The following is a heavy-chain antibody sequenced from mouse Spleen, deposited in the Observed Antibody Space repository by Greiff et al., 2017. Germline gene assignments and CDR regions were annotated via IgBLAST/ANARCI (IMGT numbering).Heavy chain of an antibody. CDR1: GYTFTSYY. CDR2: INPSNGGT. Sequence: QVQLKESGAELVKPGASVKLSCKASGYTFTSYYMYWVKQRPGQGLEWIGEINPSNGGTNFNEKFKSKATLTVDKSSSTAYMQLSSLTSEDSAVYYCTRCYYDYDAYWYFDVWGAGTTVTVSS. CDR3: TRCYYDYDAYWYFDV. V-gene: IGHV1S81*02. D-gene: IGHD2-4*01. J-gene: IGHJ1*01.